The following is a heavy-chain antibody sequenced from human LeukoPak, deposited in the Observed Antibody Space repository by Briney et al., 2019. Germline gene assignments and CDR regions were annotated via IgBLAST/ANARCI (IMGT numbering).Heavy chain of an antibody. CDR2: IIPILGIA. D-gene: IGHD3-22*01. CDR1: GGTFSSYA. J-gene: IGHJ5*02. CDR3: ARVAMIAPGGWFDP. Sequence: SVKVSCKASGGTFSSYAISWVRQVPGQGLEWVGRIIPILGIANYAQKSQGRVTITADKSTSTAYMELSSLRSEDTAVYYCARVAMIAPGGWFDPWGQGTLVTVSS. V-gene: IGHV1-69*04.